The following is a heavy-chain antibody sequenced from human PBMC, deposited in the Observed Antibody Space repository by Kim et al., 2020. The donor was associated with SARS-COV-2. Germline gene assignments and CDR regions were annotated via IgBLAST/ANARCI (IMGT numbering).Heavy chain of an antibody. CDR2: I. Sequence: IHYADSVKGRFTISRDNAKKSLYLQMNSLSAEDTAVYYCVRLVVTTDEFDIWGQGTMVTVSS. J-gene: IGHJ3*02. V-gene: IGHV3-48*03. D-gene: IGHD2-21*02. CDR3: VRLVVTTDEFDI.